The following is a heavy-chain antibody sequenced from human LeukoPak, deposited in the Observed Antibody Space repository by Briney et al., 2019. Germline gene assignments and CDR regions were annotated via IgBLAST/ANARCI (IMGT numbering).Heavy chain of an antibody. CDR2: ISYDGSNK. V-gene: IGHV3-30*18. CDR1: GFTFSSYG. Sequence: PGGSLRLSCAASGFTFSSYGMHWVRQAPGKGLEWVAVISYDGSNKYYADSVKGRFTISRDNSKNTPYLQMNSLRAEDTAVYYCAKEMYSSSILGYYYYGMDVWGQGTTVTVSS. J-gene: IGHJ6*02. CDR3: AKEMYSSSILGYYYYGMDV. D-gene: IGHD6-6*01.